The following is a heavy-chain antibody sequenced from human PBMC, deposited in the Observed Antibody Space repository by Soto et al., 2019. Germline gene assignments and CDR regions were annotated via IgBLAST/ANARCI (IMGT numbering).Heavy chain of an antibody. Sequence: PGWSLRLSCAASVFTVSSNYMSWVRQAPGEGLEWVSVIYSGGSTYYADSVKGRFTISRDNSKNMLYLQMNSLRAEDTAVYYCASGRRDGYNSGVLDYWGQGTLVTVYS. V-gene: IGHV3-53*01. J-gene: IGHJ4*02. CDR1: VFTVSSNY. CDR2: IYSGGST. CDR3: ASGRRDGYNSGVLDY. D-gene: IGHD5-12*01.